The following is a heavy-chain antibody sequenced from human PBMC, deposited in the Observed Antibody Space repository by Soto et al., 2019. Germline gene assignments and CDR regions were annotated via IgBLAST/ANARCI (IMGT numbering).Heavy chain of an antibody. CDR3: ARDGYFFDCCGSTRDLHXFPARRSSDL. V-gene: IGHV4-30-2*01. CDR2: IYHSGST. D-gene: IGHD3-9*01. J-gene: IGHJ2*01. Sequence: SETLSLTCAVSGGSISSGGYSWSWIRQPPGKGLEWIGYIYHSGSTYYNPSLKSRVTISVDRSKNQFSLKLSSVTAADTAVYYCARDGYFFDCCGSTRDLHXFPARRSSDL. CDR1: GGSISSGGYS.